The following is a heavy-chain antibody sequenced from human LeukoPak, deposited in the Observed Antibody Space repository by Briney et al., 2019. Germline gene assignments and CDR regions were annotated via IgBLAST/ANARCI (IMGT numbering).Heavy chain of an antibody. Sequence: SETLSLTCTVSGGSISTYYWTWIRQPAGKGLEWIGRVDNSGTTSYNPSLKSRVTMSVDTSKNQFSLKLTSVTAADTAVYYCARYKATSWNYNTPLFDPWGQGTLVAVSS. CDR2: VDNSGTT. CDR3: ARYKATSWNYNTPLFDP. V-gene: IGHV4-4*07. CDR1: GGSISTYY. D-gene: IGHD1-7*01. J-gene: IGHJ5*02.